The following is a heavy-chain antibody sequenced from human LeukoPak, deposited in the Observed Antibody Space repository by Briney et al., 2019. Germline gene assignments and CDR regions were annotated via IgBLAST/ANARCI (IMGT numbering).Heavy chain of an antibody. Sequence: PGGSLRLSCAASGFTFSSYGMHWVRQAPGKGLEWVAVIWYDGSNKYYADSVKGRFTISRDNSKNTLYLQMNSLRAEDTAVYYCAKDRDYYGSGSYYNGYYFDYWGQGTLVTVSS. CDR1: GFTFSSYG. J-gene: IGHJ4*02. CDR2: IWYDGSNK. D-gene: IGHD3-10*01. CDR3: AKDRDYYGSGSYYNGYYFDY. V-gene: IGHV3-33*06.